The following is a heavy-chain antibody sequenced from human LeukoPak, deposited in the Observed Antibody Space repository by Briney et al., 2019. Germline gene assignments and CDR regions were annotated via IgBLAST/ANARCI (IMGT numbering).Heavy chain of an antibody. CDR1: GFTFSSYW. CDR3: ARDRRGSSWFWWFDP. V-gene: IGHV3-21*01. J-gene: IGHJ5*02. CDR2: ITSSSSYI. Sequence: KTGGSLRLSCAASGFTFSSYWMSWVRQAPGKGLEWVSSITSSSSYIYYADSVKGRFTISRDNAKNSLYLQMNSLRAEDTAVYYCARDRRGSSWFWWFDPWGQGTLVTVSS. D-gene: IGHD6-13*01.